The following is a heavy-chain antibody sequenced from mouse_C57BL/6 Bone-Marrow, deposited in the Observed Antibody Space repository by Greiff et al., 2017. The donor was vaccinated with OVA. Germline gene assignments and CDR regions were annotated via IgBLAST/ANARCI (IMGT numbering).Heavy chain of an antibody. D-gene: IGHD2-5*01. CDR1: GYAFSSYW. J-gene: IGHJ3*01. Sequence: VHLVESGAELVKPGASVKISCKASGYAFSSYWMNWVKQRPGKGLEWIGQIYPGDGDTNYNGKFKGKATLTADKSSSTAYMQLSSLTSEDSAVYFCARWGSNSDAYWGQGTLVTVSA. CDR3: ARWGSNSDAY. CDR2: IYPGDGDT. V-gene: IGHV1-80*01.